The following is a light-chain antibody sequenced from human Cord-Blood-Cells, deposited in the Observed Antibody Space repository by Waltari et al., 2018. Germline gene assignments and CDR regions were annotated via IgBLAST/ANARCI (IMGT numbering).Light chain of an antibody. V-gene: IGLV3-21*04. CDR1: NIGSKS. Sequence: SYVLTQPPSVSVAQGKTARITCGGNNIGSKSVHRYQQKPGQAPVLVIYYDSDWPSGIPERFSGSNSGNTATLTISRVEAGDEADYYCQVWDSSSDHWVFGGGTKLTVL. J-gene: IGLJ3*02. CDR3: QVWDSSSDHWV. CDR2: YDS.